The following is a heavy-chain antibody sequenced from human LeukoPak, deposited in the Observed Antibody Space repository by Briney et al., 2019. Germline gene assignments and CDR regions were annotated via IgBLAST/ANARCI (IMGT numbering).Heavy chain of an antibody. CDR1: GGSISSSSYY. CDR2: IYYSGST. CDR3: ARVLRSAATYYYYYYMDV. D-gene: IGHD2-15*01. V-gene: IGHV4-39*07. Sequence: SETLSLTCTVSGGSISSSSYYWGWIRQPPGKGLEWIGSIYYSGSTYYNPSLKSRVTISVDTSKNQFSLKLSSVTAADTAVYYCARVLRSAATYYYYYYMDVWGKGTTVTVSS. J-gene: IGHJ6*03.